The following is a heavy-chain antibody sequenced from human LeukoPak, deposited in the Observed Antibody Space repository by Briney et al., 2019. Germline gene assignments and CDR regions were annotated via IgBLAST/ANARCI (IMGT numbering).Heavy chain of an antibody. V-gene: IGHV3-20*04. J-gene: IGHJ4*02. CDR1: GFTCDDYG. CDR3: ARDDYGSGSWNDY. CDR2: IIWSGGST. Sequence: GGSLRLSCAASGFTCDDYGMSWVRQAPGKGLEWVSGIIWSGGSTGYADSVKGRFTISRDNAKNSLYLQMNSLRAEDTALYYCARDDYGSGSWNDYWGQGTLVTVSS. D-gene: IGHD3-10*01.